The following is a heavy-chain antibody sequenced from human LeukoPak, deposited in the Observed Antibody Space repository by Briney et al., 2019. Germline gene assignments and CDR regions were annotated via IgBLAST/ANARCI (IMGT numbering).Heavy chain of an antibody. CDR3: ARGYSSSPGAFDI. CDR2: IYYSGST. CDR1: GGSISSYY. V-gene: IGHV4-59*01. D-gene: IGHD6-6*01. J-gene: IGHJ3*02. Sequence: PSETLSLTCTVSGGSISSYYWSWIRQPPGKGLEWIGYIYYSGSTNYNPSLKSRVTISVDTSKNQFSLKLSSVTAADTAVYSCARGYSSSPGAFDIWGQGTMVTVSS.